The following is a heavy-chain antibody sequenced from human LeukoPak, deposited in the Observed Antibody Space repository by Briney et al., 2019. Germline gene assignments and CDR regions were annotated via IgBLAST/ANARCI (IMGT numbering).Heavy chain of an antibody. CDR1: GGSISGYY. D-gene: IGHD3-9*01. J-gene: IGHJ4*02. CDR2: IYYSGST. V-gene: IGHV4-59*08. CDR3: ARYDRDSPTYFDY. Sequence: PSETLSLTCTVSGGSISGYYWSWIRQPPGKGLEYIGYIYYSGSTNYNPPLKSRVSISIDTSKNQFSLRLSSVTAADTAVYFCARYDRDSPTYFDYWGQGTLVTVSS.